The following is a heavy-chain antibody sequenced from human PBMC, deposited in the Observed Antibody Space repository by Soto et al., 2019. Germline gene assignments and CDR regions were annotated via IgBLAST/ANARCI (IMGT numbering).Heavy chain of an antibody. CDR3: ARDSGIAAAGTTDNWFDP. CDR1: GFTFDDNA. Sequence: GGSLRLSCAVSGFTFDDNAMHWVRQAPEKGLEWVSGINWKSDIGYADSVKGRFTISRDNAENSLYLQMNSLRSDDTAVYYCARDSGIAAAGTTDNWFDPWGQGTLVTVSS. CDR2: INWKSDI. D-gene: IGHD6-13*01. J-gene: IGHJ5*02. V-gene: IGHV3-9*01.